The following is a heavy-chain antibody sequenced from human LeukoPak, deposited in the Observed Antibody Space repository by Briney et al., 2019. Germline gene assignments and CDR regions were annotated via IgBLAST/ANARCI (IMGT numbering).Heavy chain of an antibody. CDR1: GASITNYY. CDR3: ARVRPNWNDGTFDY. Sequence: SETLSLTCTVSGASITNYYWSWVRHSAGKGLEWIGRIYPSGSNHSNPSLTSRITISLDTTKNQFSLGLSSVTAADTAVYYCARVRPNWNDGTFDYWGQGTLVTVSS. CDR2: IYPSGSN. D-gene: IGHD1-1*01. V-gene: IGHV4-4*07. J-gene: IGHJ4*02.